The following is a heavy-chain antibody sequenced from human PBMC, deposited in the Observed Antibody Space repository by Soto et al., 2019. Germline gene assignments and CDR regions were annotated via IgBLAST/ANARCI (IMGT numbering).Heavy chain of an antibody. Sequence: QVQLQESGPGLVKPSQTLSLTCTVSGGSISSGGYYWSWIRQHPGKGLEWIGYIYYSGSTYYNPSLKSXXTXSXXTSKNQFSLKLSSVTAADTAVYYCARYARVFYFDYWGQGTLVTVSS. V-gene: IGHV4-31*03. J-gene: IGHJ4*02. D-gene: IGHD3-10*02. CDR1: GGSISSGGYY. CDR3: ARYARVFYFDY. CDR2: IYYSGST.